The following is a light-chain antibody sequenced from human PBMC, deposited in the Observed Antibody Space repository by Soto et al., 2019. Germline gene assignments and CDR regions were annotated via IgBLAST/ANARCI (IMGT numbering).Light chain of an antibody. J-gene: IGKJ5*01. Sequence: EIVLTQSPATLSLSPGERATLSCRASQNIQNYLAWYQQKPGQAPRLLIYETIHRATGIPARFSGSGSGTDFTLTISSLEPEDFAVYYCQQRRIWPPITFGQGTRLDIK. V-gene: IGKV3-11*01. CDR1: QNIQNY. CDR2: ETI. CDR3: QQRRIWPPIT.